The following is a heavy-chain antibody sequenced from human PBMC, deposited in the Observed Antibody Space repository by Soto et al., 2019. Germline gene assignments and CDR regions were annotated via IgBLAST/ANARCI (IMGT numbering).Heavy chain of an antibody. V-gene: IGHV3-21*01. Sequence: EVQLVESGGGLVQPGGSLSLSFAASGFPFGSNSMTWVPQPPGKGLEWVSSISSSSSYIYYADSVKGRFTISRDNAKNSLYLQMNSLRAEDTAVYYCAREGGGPVDYWGQGTLVTVSS. CDR3: AREGGGPVDY. CDR1: GFPFGSNS. J-gene: IGHJ4*02. D-gene: IGHD3-16*01. CDR2: ISSSSSYI.